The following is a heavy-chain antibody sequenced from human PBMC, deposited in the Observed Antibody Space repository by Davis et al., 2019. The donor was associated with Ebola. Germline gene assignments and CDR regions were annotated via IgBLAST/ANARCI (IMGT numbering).Heavy chain of an antibody. V-gene: IGHV1-69*05. CDR2: IIPIFGTA. D-gene: IGHD5-12*01. CDR1: GGTFSSYA. Sequence: AASVKVSCKASGGTFSSYAISWVRQAPGQGLEWMGGIIPIFGTANYAQKLQGRVTMTRDTSTSTVYMELSSLRSEDTAVYYCASGIVATILDYWGQGTLVTVSS. CDR3: ASGIVATILDY. J-gene: IGHJ4*02.